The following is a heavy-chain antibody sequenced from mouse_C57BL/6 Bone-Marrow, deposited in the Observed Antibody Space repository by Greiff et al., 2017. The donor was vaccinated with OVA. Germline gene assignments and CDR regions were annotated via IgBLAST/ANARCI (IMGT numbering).Heavy chain of an antibody. J-gene: IGHJ3*01. Sequence: VKLVESGPGLVQPSQSLSITCTVSGFSLNSYGVHWVRQSPGKGLEWRGGIWRGGITGYNAAFMSRLSITKDNSKNQVFIKMNSLQADDAAIYYSAKRGSSHQAWFAYGGQGTLVTVSA. CDR1: GFSLNSYG. CDR3: AKRGSSHQAWFAY. V-gene: IGHV2-5*01. CDR2: IWRGGIT. D-gene: IGHD1-1*01.